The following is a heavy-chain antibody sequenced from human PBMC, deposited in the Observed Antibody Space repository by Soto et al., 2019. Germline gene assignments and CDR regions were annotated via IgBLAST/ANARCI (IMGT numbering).Heavy chain of an antibody. CDR2: ISDGGGST. V-gene: IGHV3-23*01. Sequence: EVQLLESGGGLVQPGGSLRLSCAASGFTFNNFAMSWVRQAPGKGLEWVSSISDGGGSTYYGDSVKGRFTISRDNSKNTLYVQMNRLRAEDTAVYYCARCPGEKCARNTIFGVVGEGFDYWGQGTLVTVSS. CDR3: ARCPGEKCARNTIFGVVGEGFDY. J-gene: IGHJ4*02. CDR1: GFTFNNFA. D-gene: IGHD3-3*01.